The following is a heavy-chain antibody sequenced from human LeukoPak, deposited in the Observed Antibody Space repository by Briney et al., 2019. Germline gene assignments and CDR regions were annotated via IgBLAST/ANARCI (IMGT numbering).Heavy chain of an antibody. CDR2: IYYSGST. Sequence: PSETLSLTCTVSGGSISSSSYYWGWIRQPPGKGLERIGSIYYSGSTYYNPSLKSRVTISVDTSKNQFSLKLSSVTAADTAVYYCARQKDVLRFLEWFSNWFDPWGQGTLVTVSS. CDR3: ARQKDVLRFLEWFSNWFDP. D-gene: IGHD3-3*01. CDR1: GGSISSSSYY. J-gene: IGHJ5*02. V-gene: IGHV4-39*01.